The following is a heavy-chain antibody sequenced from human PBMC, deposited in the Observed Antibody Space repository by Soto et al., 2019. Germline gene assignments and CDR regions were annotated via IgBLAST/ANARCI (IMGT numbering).Heavy chain of an antibody. V-gene: IGHV3-23*01. CDR1: GFTFSSYG. CDR2: SSATGSGT. D-gene: IGHD1-7*01. J-gene: IGHJ4*02. CDR3: AKDRRAGGNYGFYSDF. Sequence: GGSLRLSCAVSGFTFSSYGMTCVRQAPGKGLEWISFSSATGSGTYYADSVKGRFTISRDNSKNTLYLQMTSLRADDTAVYYCAKDRRAGGNYGFYSDFWGQGALVTVSS.